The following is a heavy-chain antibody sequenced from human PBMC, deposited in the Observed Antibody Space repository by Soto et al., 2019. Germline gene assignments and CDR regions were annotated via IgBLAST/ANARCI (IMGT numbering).Heavy chain of an antibody. D-gene: IGHD1-1*01. CDR3: ARDGKGAAYTFGPYYFDS. J-gene: IGHJ4*02. CDR1: GYTFTSYG. V-gene: IGHV1-18*01. Sequence: ASVKVSCKASGYTFTSYGISWVRQAPGQRHEWMGWISAYNGNTNYAQKLQGRFTISRDNGMQSLFLHMNSLRDEDTAVYYFARDGKGAAYTFGPYYFDSWGQGALVTVSS. CDR2: ISAYNGNT.